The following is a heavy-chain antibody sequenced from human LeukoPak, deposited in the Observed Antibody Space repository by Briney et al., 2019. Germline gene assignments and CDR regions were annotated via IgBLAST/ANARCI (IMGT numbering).Heavy chain of an antibody. Sequence: PGGSLRLSCAASGFTFSSYSMNWVRQAPGKGLEWVSSISSSSSYIYYVDSVKGRFTISRDNAKNSLYLQMNSLRAEDTAVYYCARSEAVADPYFDYWGQGILVTVSS. CDR2: ISSSSSYI. D-gene: IGHD6-19*01. CDR3: ARSEAVADPYFDY. J-gene: IGHJ4*02. V-gene: IGHV3-21*01. CDR1: GFTFSSYS.